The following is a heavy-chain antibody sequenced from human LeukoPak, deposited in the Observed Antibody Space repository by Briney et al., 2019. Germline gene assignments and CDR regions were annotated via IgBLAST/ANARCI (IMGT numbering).Heavy chain of an antibody. CDR1: GGSISSSNW. V-gene: IGHV4-4*02. J-gene: IGHJ2*01. CDR2: IYHSGST. CDR3: ARGGQLWLRAWYFDL. D-gene: IGHD5-18*01. Sequence: SETLSLTCAVSGGSISSSNWWSWVRQPPGKGLEWIGEIYHSGSTNYNPSLKSRVTISVDKSKNQFSLKLSSVTAADTAVYYCARGGQLWLRAWYFDLWGRGTLVTVSS.